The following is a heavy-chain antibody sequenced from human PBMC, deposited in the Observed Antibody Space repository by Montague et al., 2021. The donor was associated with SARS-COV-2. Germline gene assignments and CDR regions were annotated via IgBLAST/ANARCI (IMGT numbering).Heavy chain of an antibody. V-gene: IGHV3-11*01. CDR3: ARDIVATILPYYYYYGMDV. J-gene: IGHJ6*02. CDR2: ISSSGSTI. CDR1: GSTFSDYY. Sequence: SLRLSCAASGSTFSDYYMSWIRQAPGKGLEWVSYISSSGSTIYYADSVKGRFTISRDNAKNSLYLQMNSLRAEDTAVYYCARDIVATILPYYYYYGMDVWGQGTTVTVSS. D-gene: IGHD5-12*01.